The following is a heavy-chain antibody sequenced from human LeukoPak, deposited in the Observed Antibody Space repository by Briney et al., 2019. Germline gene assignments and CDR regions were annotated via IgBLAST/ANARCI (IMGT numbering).Heavy chain of an antibody. CDR1: GFTVSSNY. CDR3: ARGGIGDTAMVTVY. D-gene: IGHD5-18*01. V-gene: IGHV3-53*04. CDR2: IYSGGST. Sequence: GGSLRLSCAASGFTVSSNYMSWVRQALGKGLEWVSVIYSGGSTYYADSVKGRFTISRHNSKNTLYLQMNSLRAEDTAVYYCARGGIGDTAMVTVYWGQGTLVTVSS. J-gene: IGHJ4*02.